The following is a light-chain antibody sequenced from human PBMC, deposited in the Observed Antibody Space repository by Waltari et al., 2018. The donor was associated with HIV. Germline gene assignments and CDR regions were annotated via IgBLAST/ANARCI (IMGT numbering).Light chain of an antibody. CDR1: RSNIGSNS. V-gene: IGLV1-44*01. CDR3: ASWDDSVNLYVV. CDR2: STN. J-gene: IGLJ3*02. Sequence: QSVLTQVSSASGTPGQRVTISCSGSRSNIGSNSVTWYQQFSGKAPKLLIHSTNQRPSGVLDRFAGSKSGTSASLDISGLQSGDEADYYCASWDDSVNLYVVFGGGTRLTVL.